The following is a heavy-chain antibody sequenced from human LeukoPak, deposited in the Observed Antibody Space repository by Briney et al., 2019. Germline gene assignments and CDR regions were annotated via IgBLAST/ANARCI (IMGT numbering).Heavy chain of an antibody. CDR3: ARIGNTYYYDSSGYLYIDY. CDR2: ISAYNGNT. D-gene: IGHD3-22*01. Sequence: ASVKVSCKASGYTFTSYGISWVRQAPGQGLEWMGWISAYNGNTNYAQKLQGRVTMTTDTSTSTAYMELRSLRSDDTAVYYCARIGNTYYYDSSGYLYIDYWGQGTLVTVSS. CDR1: GYTFTSYG. J-gene: IGHJ4*02. V-gene: IGHV1-18*01.